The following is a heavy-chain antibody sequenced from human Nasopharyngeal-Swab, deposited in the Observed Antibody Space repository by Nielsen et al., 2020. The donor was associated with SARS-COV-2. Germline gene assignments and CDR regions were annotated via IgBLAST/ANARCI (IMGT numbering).Heavy chain of an antibody. J-gene: IGHJ3*02. CDR2: IWYDGSNK. Sequence: GGSLRLSCAASGFTFSSYGMHWVRQAPGKGLEWVAVIWYDGSNKYYADSVKGRFTISSDNSKNTLYLQMSSLRAEDTALYWCVKDLRGKYAFDIWGQGTMVTVSS. CDR3: VKDLRGKYAFDI. V-gene: IGHV3-30*02. CDR1: GFTFSSYG. D-gene: IGHD3-16*01.